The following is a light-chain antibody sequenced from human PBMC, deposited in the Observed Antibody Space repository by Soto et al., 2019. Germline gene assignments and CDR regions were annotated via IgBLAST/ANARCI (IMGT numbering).Light chain of an antibody. J-gene: IGLJ1*01. CDR3: SSYTRRSTPGV. CDR1: SSDVGGYNY. V-gene: IGLV2-14*01. Sequence: QSALTQPASVSGSPGQSITISCTGTSSDVGGYNYVSWYQQHLGKAPKLMIYDVSNRPSGVSNRFSGSKSGNTASLTISGLQAEDEADYYCSSYTRRSTPGVFGTGTKVTVL. CDR2: DVS.